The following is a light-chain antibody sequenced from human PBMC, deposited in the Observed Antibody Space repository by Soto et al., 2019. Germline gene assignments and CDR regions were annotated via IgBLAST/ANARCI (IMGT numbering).Light chain of an antibody. Sequence: EIVMTQSPATLSVSPGERAPLSCRASQSVSSTLAWYQQKPGQAPRLLIYGASTRATGIPARFSGSGSGTEFTLTISSLQSEDFAVYYCQQYDNWPPVTFGQGTKLDIK. CDR1: QSVSST. CDR2: GAS. V-gene: IGKV3-15*01. CDR3: QQYDNWPPVT. J-gene: IGKJ2*01.